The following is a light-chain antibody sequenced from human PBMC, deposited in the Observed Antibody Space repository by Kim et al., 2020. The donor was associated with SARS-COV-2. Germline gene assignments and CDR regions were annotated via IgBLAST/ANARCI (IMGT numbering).Light chain of an antibody. Sequence: GSKGDRVTITCRASQGISSYLAWYQQKPGKAPKLLIYAASTLQSGVPSRFSGSGSGTDFTLTISCLQSEDFATYYCQQYYSYPRTFGQGTKVDIK. V-gene: IGKV1-8*01. CDR1: QGISSY. CDR2: AAS. CDR3: QQYYSYPRT. J-gene: IGKJ1*01.